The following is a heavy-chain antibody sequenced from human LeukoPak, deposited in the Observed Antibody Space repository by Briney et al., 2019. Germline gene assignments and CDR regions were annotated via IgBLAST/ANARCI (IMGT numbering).Heavy chain of an antibody. Sequence: GGSLRLSCAASGFTFSGYAMSWVRQAPGKGLEWVSAISGSGGSTYYADSVKGRFTISRDNSKNTLYLQMNSLRAEDTAVYYCAKGIAAAGTGDYWGQGTLVTVSS. J-gene: IGHJ4*02. CDR2: ISGSGGST. CDR1: GFTFSGYA. CDR3: AKGIAAAGTGDY. D-gene: IGHD6-13*01. V-gene: IGHV3-23*01.